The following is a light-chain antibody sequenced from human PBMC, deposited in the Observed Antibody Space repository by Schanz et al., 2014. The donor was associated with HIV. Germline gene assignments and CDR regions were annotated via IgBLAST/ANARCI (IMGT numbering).Light chain of an antibody. J-gene: IGLJ3*02. CDR3: GSCSTTNTCT. CDR1: SSDVGGYNY. Sequence: QSALTQPASVSGSPGQSITISCTGTSSDVGGYNYVSWYQQHPGKAPKLIIYDVTNRPSGVSARFSGSKSGNTASLTISGLQAEDEADYYCGSCSTTNTCTFGGGTKLTVL. V-gene: IGLV2-14*03. CDR2: DVT.